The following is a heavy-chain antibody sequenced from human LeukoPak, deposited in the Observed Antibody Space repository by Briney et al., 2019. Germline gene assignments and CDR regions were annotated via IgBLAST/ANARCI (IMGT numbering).Heavy chain of an antibody. V-gene: IGHV4-38-2*02. CDR2: INHSGST. CDR1: GYSISSGYY. D-gene: IGHD2-2*01. CDR3: ASSRPAANWFDP. J-gene: IGHJ5*02. Sequence: SETLSLTCTVSGYSISSGYYWGWIRQPPGKGLEWIGEINHSGSTNYNPSLKSRVTISVDTSKNQFSLKLSSVTAADTAVYYCASSRPAANWFDPWGQGTLVTVSS.